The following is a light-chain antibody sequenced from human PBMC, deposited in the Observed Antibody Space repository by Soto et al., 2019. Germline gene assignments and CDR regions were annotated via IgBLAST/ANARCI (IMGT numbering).Light chain of an antibody. V-gene: IGKV3D-11*02. CDR3: QQRGHWHPGFT. CDR2: DTS. CDR1: QTVSRH. J-gene: IGKJ3*01. Sequence: EIVLTQSPATLSLSPGERATLSCRASQTVSRHLAWYQQKPGQAPRLLIYDTSNRATGIPARFSVSGSGTDFTLTITGIETEAFAVSDCQQRGHWHPGFTFGPGTTVDMK.